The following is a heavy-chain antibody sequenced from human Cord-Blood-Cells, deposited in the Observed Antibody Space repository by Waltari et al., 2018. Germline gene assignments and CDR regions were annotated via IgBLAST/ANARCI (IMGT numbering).Heavy chain of an antibody. V-gene: IGHV3-30*18. CDR1: GFTFSSYG. CDR2: ISYDGSNK. CDR3: AKPDY. Sequence: QVQLVESGGGVVQPGRSLRLSCAVSGFTFSSYGMHWVRQAPGKGLEWVAVISYDGSNKYYADSVKGRFTISRDNSKNTLYLQMNSLRAEDTAVYYCAKPDYWGQGTLVTVSS. J-gene: IGHJ4*02.